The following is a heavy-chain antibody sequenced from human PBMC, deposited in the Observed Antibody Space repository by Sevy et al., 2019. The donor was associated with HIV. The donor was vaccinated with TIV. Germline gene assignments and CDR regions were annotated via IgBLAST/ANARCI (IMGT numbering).Heavy chain of an antibody. D-gene: IGHD1-26*01. V-gene: IGHV3-7*01. J-gene: IGHJ4*02. Sequence: GGSLRLSCRASGFTFSSYWMSWVRQAPGRGLEWVANIKKDGSEKYYVDSVKGQFTISRDNAESSLFLHMNSLRVEDTAVYYCVRYTETYREWGQGTLVTVSS. CDR1: GFTFSSYW. CDR2: IKKDGSEK. CDR3: VRYTETYRE.